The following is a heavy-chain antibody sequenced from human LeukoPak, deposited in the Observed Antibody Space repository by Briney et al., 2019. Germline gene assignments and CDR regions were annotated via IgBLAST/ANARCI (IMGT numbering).Heavy chain of an antibody. CDR2: IYYSGST. CDR1: GVSISSYY. D-gene: IGHD3-22*01. V-gene: IGHV4-59*01. CDR3: ARGSPKRYYDSSEAFDI. Sequence: SPSETLSLTCTVSGVSISSYYWSWLRQPPGKGLEWIGYIYYSGSTNYNPSLKSRVTISVDTSKNQFSLKLSSVTAADTAVYYCARGSPKRYYDSSEAFDIWGQGTMVTVSS. J-gene: IGHJ3*02.